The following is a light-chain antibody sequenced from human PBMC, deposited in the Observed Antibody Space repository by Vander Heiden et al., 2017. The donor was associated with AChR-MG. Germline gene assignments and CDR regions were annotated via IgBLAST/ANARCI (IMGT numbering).Light chain of an antibody. Sequence: SYVLSQPPSVSVAPGQTGTINWGGNNTGVKKVHWYQQKPGQAPILVVYDDSDRPSGIPERFSGSNSGNTATLTISRVEAGDEADYFCQVWDSSSDQGVFGGGTKLTVL. CDR3: QVWDSSSDQGV. J-gene: IGLJ3*02. CDR1: NTGVKK. CDR2: DDS. V-gene: IGLV3-21*02.